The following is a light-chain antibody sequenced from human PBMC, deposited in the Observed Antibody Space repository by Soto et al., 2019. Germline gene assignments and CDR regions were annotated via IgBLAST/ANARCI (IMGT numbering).Light chain of an antibody. J-gene: IGLJ2*01. CDR3: SSYAVSNTRV. CDR1: SSDVGGYDY. CDR2: EVS. V-gene: IGLV2-8*01. Sequence: QSALTQPPSASGSPGQSVTISCTGSSSDVGGYDYVSWYQQHPGKAPELMIYEVSKRPSGVPDRFSGSKSGNTASLTVSGLQPEDEADYYCSSYAVSNTRVFGGGTQLTVL.